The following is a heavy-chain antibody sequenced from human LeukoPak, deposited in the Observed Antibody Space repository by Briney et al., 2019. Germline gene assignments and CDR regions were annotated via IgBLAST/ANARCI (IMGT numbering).Heavy chain of an antibody. CDR1: GFTFSNYE. D-gene: IGHD7-27*01. J-gene: IGHJ4*02. CDR2: ISSSGSTI. CDR3: ARDSSGDSNWGLVNY. V-gene: IGHV3-48*03. Sequence: GGSLRLSCAASGFTFSNYELNWVRQAPGKGLEWVSYISSSGSTIHYADSVKGRFTISRDNAKNSLYLQMNSLRAEDTAVYYCARDSSGDSNWGLVNYWGQGTLVTVSS.